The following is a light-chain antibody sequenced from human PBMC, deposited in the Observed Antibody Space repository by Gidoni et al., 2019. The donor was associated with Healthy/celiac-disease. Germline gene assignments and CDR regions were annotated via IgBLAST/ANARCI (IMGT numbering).Light chain of an antibody. Sequence: SYELTQPPPVSLSPGQTASITCSGDKLGDKYACWYQQKPGQSPVLVIYQDSKRPSGIPERFSGSNSGNTATLTISGTQAMDEADYYCQAWDSSTEVFGGGTKLTVL. V-gene: IGLV3-1*01. J-gene: IGLJ2*01. CDR2: QDS. CDR1: KLGDKY. CDR3: QAWDSSTEV.